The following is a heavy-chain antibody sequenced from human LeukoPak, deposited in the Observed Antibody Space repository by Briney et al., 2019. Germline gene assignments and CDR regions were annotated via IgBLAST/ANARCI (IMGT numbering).Heavy chain of an antibody. CDR3: ARGSPYSSGWPYYYYYYMDV. D-gene: IGHD6-19*01. CDR2: INPNSGGT. V-gene: IGHV1-2*02. CDR1: GYTFTGYY. J-gene: IGHJ6*03. Sequence: GASVKVSCKASGYTFTGYYMHWVRQAPGQGLEWMGWINPNSGGTNYAQKFQGRVTMTRDTSISTAYMELSRLRSEDTAVYYCARGSPYSSGWPYYYYYYMDVWGKGTTVTISS.